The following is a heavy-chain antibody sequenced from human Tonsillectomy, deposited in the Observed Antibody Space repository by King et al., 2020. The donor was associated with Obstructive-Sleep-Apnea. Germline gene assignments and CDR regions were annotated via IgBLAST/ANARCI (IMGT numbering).Heavy chain of an antibody. D-gene: IGHD3-9*01. CDR1: GYTFTSYY. Sequence: QLVQSGAEVKKPGASVKVSCKASGYTFTSYYMHWVRQAPGQGLEWMGIINPSGGSTSDAQKFQGRVTMTRDTSTSTVYMGLSSLRSEDTAVYYCARGSYYDILTGYYGDAFDIWGQGTMVTVSS. J-gene: IGHJ3*02. V-gene: IGHV1-46*03. CDR3: ARGSYYDILTGYYGDAFDI. CDR2: INPSGGST.